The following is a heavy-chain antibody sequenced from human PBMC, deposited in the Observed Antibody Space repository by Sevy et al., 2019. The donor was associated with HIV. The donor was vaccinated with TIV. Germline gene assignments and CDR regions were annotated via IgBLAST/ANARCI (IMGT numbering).Heavy chain of an antibody. CDR2: ISYSSNYI. CDR3: ARPYGSGSWEAFDI. Sequence: GGSLRLSCAASGFSFRTYTMNWVRQAPGKGLEWVSSISYSSNYIYYADSVKGRFPISRDNAKNSLYLQMNNLRAEDTAVYYCARPYGSGSWEAFDIWGQGTMVTVSS. V-gene: IGHV3-21*01. D-gene: IGHD3-10*01. J-gene: IGHJ3*02. CDR1: GFSFRTYT.